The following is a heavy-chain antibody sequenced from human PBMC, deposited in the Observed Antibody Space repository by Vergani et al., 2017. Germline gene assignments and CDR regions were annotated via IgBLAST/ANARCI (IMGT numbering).Heavy chain of an antibody. CDR3: ARQEIYDILAGCFDY. J-gene: IGHJ4*02. V-gene: IGHV4-38-2*01. CDR2: IFHSGST. CDR1: GYSISSGYY. D-gene: IGHD3-9*01. Sequence: QVQLQESGPGLVKPSETLSLTCAVSGYSISSGYYWGWIRQPPGKGLQWIGSIFHSGSTYYNPSLKSRVTISVDTSNNQFSLKLSSVTAADTAVYYCARQEIYDILAGCFDYWDQGTLVTVYS.